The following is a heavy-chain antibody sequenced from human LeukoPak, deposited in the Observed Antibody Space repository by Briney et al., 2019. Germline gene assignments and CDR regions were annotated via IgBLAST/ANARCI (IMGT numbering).Heavy chain of an antibody. CDR3: VKDRSIAAPNNDFFDS. CDR1: GLTFNRFF. J-gene: IGHJ4*02. V-gene: IGHV3-64D*06. CDR2: ISSNGATT. D-gene: IGHD6-6*01. Sequence: GGSLRFSGSAPGLTFNRFFLHWVRQAPGRGLEFVSHISSNGATTYYADSVKGRFTISRDNSKNTLYLQMSSLRADDTAVYYCVKDRSIAAPNNDFFDSWGQGALVTVSS.